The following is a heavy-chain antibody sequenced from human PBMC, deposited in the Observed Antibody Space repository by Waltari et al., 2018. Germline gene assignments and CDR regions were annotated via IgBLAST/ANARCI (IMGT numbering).Heavy chain of an antibody. V-gene: IGHV1-2*02. Sequence: QVQLVQSGAEVKKPGASEKVSCKTSGYTFTDYYIHWVRQAPGQGLEWMDWINPNSCGTKDAQKLQSRVDLTRDTAVSTAYMGMSRLSNDCTAVYYFAKEGAISRLRGNNDRGDVWGQGTTVTVSS. D-gene: IGHD3-10*01. J-gene: IGHJ6*02. CDR1: GYTFTDYY. CDR3: AKEGAISRLRGNNDRGDV. CDR2: INPNSCGT.